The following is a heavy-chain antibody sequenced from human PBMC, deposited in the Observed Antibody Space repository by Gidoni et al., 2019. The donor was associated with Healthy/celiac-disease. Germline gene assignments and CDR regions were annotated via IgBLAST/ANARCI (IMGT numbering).Heavy chain of an antibody. CDR2: IKQDGSEK. D-gene: IGHD2-2*01. J-gene: IGHJ6*02. CDR3: ARDIPYCSSTSCEKFLPTGYYGMDV. V-gene: IGHV3-7*03. CDR1: GFPFSSHW. Sequence: EVQLVESGGGWVQPGGALRPSCAASGFPFSSHWWSWVRQAPGKVLEWVANIKQDGSEKYYVDSVKGRFTISRDNAKNSLYLQMNSLRAEDTAVYYCARDIPYCSSTSCEKFLPTGYYGMDVWGQGTTVTVSS.